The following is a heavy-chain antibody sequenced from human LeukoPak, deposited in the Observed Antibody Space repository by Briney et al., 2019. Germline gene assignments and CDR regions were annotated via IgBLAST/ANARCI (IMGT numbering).Heavy chain of an antibody. D-gene: IGHD4-23*01. CDR1: GGSVSNGNYY. Sequence: PSETLSLTCTVSGGSVSNGNYYWSWLRQPPGKALEWIGYIYYTGSTSYNPSLEGRVTISVDTSKNQFSVKLNSVTAADTAVYYCARALYSGNSNLNYWGQGTLVTVSS. V-gene: IGHV4-61*01. J-gene: IGHJ4*02. CDR2: IYYTGST. CDR3: ARALYSGNSNLNY.